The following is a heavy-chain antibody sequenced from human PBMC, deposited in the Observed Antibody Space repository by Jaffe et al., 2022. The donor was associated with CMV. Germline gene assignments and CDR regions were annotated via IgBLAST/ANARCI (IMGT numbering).Heavy chain of an antibody. V-gene: IGHV3-21*01. J-gene: IGHJ4*02. D-gene: IGHD3-22*01. CDR1: GFTFSSYS. CDR3: AILPALSHYYDSSGYHSDY. Sequence: EVQLVESGGGLVKPGGSLRLSCAASGFTFSSYSMNWVRQAPGKGLEWVSSISSSSSYIYYADSVKGRFTISRDNAKNSLYLQMNSLRAEDTAVYYCAILPALSHYYDSSGYHSDYWGQGTLVTVSS. CDR2: ISSSSSYI.